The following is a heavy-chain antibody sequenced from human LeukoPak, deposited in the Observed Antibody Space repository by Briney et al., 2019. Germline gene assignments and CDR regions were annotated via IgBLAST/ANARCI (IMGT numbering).Heavy chain of an antibody. J-gene: IGHJ4*02. CDR1: GFAFRGTW. CDR3: TTGGGLITTPAY. Sequence: PGGSLRLSCAASGFAFRGTWMTWVRQAPGKGLEWLARIKSKTDGGTTDYAAPVKGRFTISRDDSKNTLYLEMNSLKTEDTAVYYCTTGGGLITTPAYWGQGTLVTVSS. CDR2: IKSKTDGGTT. V-gene: IGHV3-15*01. D-gene: IGHD3-22*01.